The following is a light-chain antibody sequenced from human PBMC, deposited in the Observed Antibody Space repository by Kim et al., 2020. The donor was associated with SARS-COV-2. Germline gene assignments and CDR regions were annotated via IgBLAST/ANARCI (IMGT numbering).Light chain of an antibody. J-gene: IGKJ1*01. Sequence: PPGERATFSCRASQSVISNYLAWYQQKPGQAPRLLMYHTSTRATGIPDRFSGSGSGTDFTLTISSLEPEDFAVYCCQQYGNSPPTFGQGTKVDIK. CDR2: HTS. CDR3: QQYGNSPPT. V-gene: IGKV3-20*01. CDR1: QSVISNY.